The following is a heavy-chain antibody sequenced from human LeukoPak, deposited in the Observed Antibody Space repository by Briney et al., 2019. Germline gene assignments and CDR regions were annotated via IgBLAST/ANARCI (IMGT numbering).Heavy chain of an antibody. D-gene: IGHD2-2*01. CDR1: GYTFTGYY. Sequence: ASVKVSCKASGYTFTGYYMHWVRQAPGQGLEWMGWINPNSGGTNYAQKFQGRVTMTRDTSISTAYMELGRLRSDDTAVYYCARVVVPAAPLPGMDVWGQGTTVTVSS. CDR3: ARVVVPAAPLPGMDV. V-gene: IGHV1-2*02. J-gene: IGHJ6*02. CDR2: INPNSGGT.